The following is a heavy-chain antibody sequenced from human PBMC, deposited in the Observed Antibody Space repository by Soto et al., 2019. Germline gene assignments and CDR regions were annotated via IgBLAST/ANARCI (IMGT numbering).Heavy chain of an antibody. CDR2: INSDGSVS. D-gene: IGHD2-15*01. CDR3: ARGDCVGGTCYSLAGSFYYYMDV. J-gene: IGHJ6*03. CDR1: GFTFSNYW. V-gene: IGHV3-74*02. Sequence: EVQLVESGGGLVQPGGSLRLSCAASGFTFSNYWMYWVRQAPGKGLEWVSRINSDGSVSSHADSVKGRLTISRDNVKNTLYLHMDRLRDEDTAVYYCARGDCVGGTCYSLAGSFYYYMDVWGKGTTVTVFS.